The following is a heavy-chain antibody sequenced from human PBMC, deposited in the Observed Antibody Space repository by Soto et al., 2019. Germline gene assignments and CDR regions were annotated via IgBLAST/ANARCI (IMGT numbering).Heavy chain of an antibody. CDR2: IIPIFGTA. CDR3: AVEPYYYGSGSSAIFDY. D-gene: IGHD3-10*01. J-gene: IGHJ4*02. Sequence: SVKVSCKASGGTFSSYAISWVRQAPGQGLEWMGGIIPIFGTANYAQKFQGRVTITADESASTAYMELSSLRSEDTAVYYCAVEPYYYGSGSSAIFDYWGQGTLVTVSS. V-gene: IGHV1-69*13. CDR1: GGTFSSYA.